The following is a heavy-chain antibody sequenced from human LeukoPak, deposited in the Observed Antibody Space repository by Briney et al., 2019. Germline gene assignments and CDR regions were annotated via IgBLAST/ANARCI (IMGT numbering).Heavy chain of an antibody. D-gene: IGHD4-17*01. Sequence: SQTLSLTCTVSGGSISSGDYYWSWIRQPPGKGLEWIGYIYYSGSAYYNPSLKSRVTISVDTSKNQFSLKLSSVTAADTAAYYCAREGRDYGDGVDYWGQGTLVTVSS. J-gene: IGHJ4*02. CDR2: IYYSGSA. CDR1: GGSISSGDYY. CDR3: AREGRDYGDGVDY. V-gene: IGHV4-30-4*08.